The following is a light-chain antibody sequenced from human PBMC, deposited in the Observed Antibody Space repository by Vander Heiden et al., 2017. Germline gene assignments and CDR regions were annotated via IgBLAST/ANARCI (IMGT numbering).Light chain of an antibody. CDR1: QSVSRN. J-gene: IGKJ3*01. Sequence: ETEMTQSPATLSVSPGERATLSCRTSQSVSRNLAWYQLSPGRAPRRLIYGASTRATDIPARFSGSGSGTEFTLTISSLQSEDFAVYYCQHYNNWVFTFGPGTKVDVK. V-gene: IGKV3-15*01. CDR2: GAS. CDR3: QHYNNWVFT.